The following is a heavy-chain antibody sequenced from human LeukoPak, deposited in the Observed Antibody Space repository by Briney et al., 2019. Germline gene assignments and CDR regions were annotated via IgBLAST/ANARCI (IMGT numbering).Heavy chain of an antibody. Sequence: PSETLSLTCTVSGGSISSYYWSWIRQPPGKGLEWIGYIYYSGSTNYNPPLKSRVTISVDTSKNQFSLKLSSVTAADTAVYYCARATVRGVIIGSDAFDIWGQGTMVTVSS. CDR1: GGSISSYY. CDR3: ARATVRGVIIGSDAFDI. D-gene: IGHD3-10*01. V-gene: IGHV4-59*01. CDR2: IYYSGST. J-gene: IGHJ3*02.